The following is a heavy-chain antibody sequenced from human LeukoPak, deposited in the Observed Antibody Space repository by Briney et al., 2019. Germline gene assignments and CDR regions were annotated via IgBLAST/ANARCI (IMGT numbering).Heavy chain of an antibody. Sequence: PSETLSLTCTVSGGSISSSYWSWIRQPPGKGLEWIGYIYYSGSTYYNPSLKSRVTISVDTSKNQFSLKLSSVTAADTAVYYCARAVPAFDIWGQGTMVTVSS. CDR2: IYYSGST. D-gene: IGHD3-10*02. CDR3: ARAVPAFDI. V-gene: IGHV4-30-4*08. CDR1: GGSISSSY. J-gene: IGHJ3*02.